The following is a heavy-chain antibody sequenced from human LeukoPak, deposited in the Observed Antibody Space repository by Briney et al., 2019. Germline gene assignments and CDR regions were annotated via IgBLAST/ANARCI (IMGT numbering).Heavy chain of an antibody. Sequence: GSLRLSCAASGFTFSSYWMSWVRQAPGKGLEWIGYIYYSGSTNYNPSLKSRVTISVDTSKNQFSLKLSSVTAAYTSVYYCARGRLSLLVGGAGEYFKNWGQGTLVTVSS. CDR1: GFTFSSYW. CDR3: ARGRLSLLVGGAGEYFKN. D-gene: IGHD3-10*01. CDR2: IYYSGST. V-gene: IGHV4-59*01. J-gene: IGHJ1*01.